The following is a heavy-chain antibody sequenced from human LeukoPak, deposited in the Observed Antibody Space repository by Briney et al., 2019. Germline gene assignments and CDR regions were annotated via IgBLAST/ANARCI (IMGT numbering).Heavy chain of an antibody. Sequence: SETLSLTCTVSGGSISSYYWSWIRQPPGKGLEWIGYIYYSGSTNYNPSLKSRVTISVDTSKNQFFLKLSSVTAADTAVYYCARASSYYYDSSGYFGLWGQGTLVTVSS. CDR1: GGSISSYY. CDR3: ARASSYYYDSSGYFGL. D-gene: IGHD3-22*01. V-gene: IGHV4-59*01. CDR2: IYYSGST. J-gene: IGHJ4*02.